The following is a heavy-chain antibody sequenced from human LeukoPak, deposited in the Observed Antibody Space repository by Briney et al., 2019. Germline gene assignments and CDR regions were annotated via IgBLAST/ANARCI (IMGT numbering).Heavy chain of an antibody. CDR3: ARDAPAELNDAFDI. CDR2: ISSSSSTK. J-gene: IGHJ3*02. V-gene: IGHV3-48*04. CDR1: GFTFSSYS. Sequence: GGSLKLSCAASGFTFSSYSMNWVRQAPGKGLEWVSYISSSSSTKYYADSVKGRFTISRDNAKNSLYLQMNSLRAEDTAVYYCARDAPAELNDAFDIWGQGTMVTVSS. D-gene: IGHD3-10*01.